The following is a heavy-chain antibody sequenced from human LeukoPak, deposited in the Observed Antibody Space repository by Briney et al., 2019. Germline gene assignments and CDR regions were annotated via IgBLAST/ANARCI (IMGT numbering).Heavy chain of an antibody. CDR1: GYTFTSYG. V-gene: IGHV1-18*01. D-gene: IGHD3-22*01. Sequence: ASVKVSCKASGYTFTSYGISWVRQAPGQGLEWMGRISAYNGNTNYAQKLQGRVTMTTDTSTSTAYMELRSLRSDDTAVYYCARGKYYYDSSGHDAFDIWGQGTMVTVSS. CDR2: ISAYNGNT. CDR3: ARGKYYYDSSGHDAFDI. J-gene: IGHJ3*02.